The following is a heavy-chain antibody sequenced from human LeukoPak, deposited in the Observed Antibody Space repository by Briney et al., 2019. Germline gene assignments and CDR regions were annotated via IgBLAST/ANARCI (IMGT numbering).Heavy chain of an antibody. CDR1: GGSISPYY. V-gene: IGHV4-59*08. CDR3: ARHSYNYYGLDV. CDR2: IYYSGTT. J-gene: IGHJ6*02. Sequence: SETLSLTCTVSGGSISPYYWSWIRQPPGKGLEWIGYIYYSGTTNYNPSLKSRVTMSVDRSNNHLSLRLTSVTAADTALYYCARHSYNYYGLDVWGQGTTITVSS.